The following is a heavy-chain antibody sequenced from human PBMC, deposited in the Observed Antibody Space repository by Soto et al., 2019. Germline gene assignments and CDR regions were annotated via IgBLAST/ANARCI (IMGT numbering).Heavy chain of an antibody. Sequence: EVQLVESGGGLVQPGGSLRLSCAASGFTFSSYWMSWVRQAPGKGLEWVAHIKQDGSEKYYVDSVKGRFTISRDNAKNSLYLQMNSLRAEDTAVYYCARNTVTMDYYYYGMDVWGQGTTVTVSS. J-gene: IGHJ6*02. CDR3: ARNTVTMDYYYYGMDV. CDR2: IKQDGSEK. V-gene: IGHV3-7*01. D-gene: IGHD4-17*01. CDR1: GFTFSSYW.